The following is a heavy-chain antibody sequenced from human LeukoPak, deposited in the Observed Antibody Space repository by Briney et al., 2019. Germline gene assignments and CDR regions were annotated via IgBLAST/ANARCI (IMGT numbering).Heavy chain of an antibody. Sequence: GGSLRLSCAASGFIFNNYGLIWVRQAPGKGLEWVSAISNDGGGTTYADFVNGRFTISRDNSKNTLFLQMNSLRAEDTALYHCAKGSSGYFADLWGQGTLVTVSS. J-gene: IGHJ5*02. CDR1: GFIFNNYG. V-gene: IGHV3-23*01. D-gene: IGHD3-22*01. CDR3: AKGSSGYFADL. CDR2: ISNDGGGT.